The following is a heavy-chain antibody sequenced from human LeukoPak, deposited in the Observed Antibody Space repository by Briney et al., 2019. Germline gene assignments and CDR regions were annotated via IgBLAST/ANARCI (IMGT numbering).Heavy chain of an antibody. D-gene: IGHD5-18*01. CDR3: ARDVDTDSYYFDY. Sequence: GGSLRLSCAASGFTFSTYGMHWVCQAPGKGLEWVAVISNDGTIKYYADSVKGRFTVSRDNSKNTVCLQMNSLRAEDTAVYYCARDVDTDSYYFDYWGQGTLVTVSS. CDR1: GFTFSTYG. J-gene: IGHJ4*02. CDR2: ISNDGTIK. V-gene: IGHV3-30*03.